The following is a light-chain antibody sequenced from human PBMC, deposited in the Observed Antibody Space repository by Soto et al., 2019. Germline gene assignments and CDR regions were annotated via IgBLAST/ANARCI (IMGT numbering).Light chain of an antibody. CDR1: QSIGTY. J-gene: IGKJ1*01. CDR2: DAS. CDR3: QHRSNSPPTWT. Sequence: DIVLTHSPATLSLSPGDRATLSCRASQSIGTYVAWYQQKHGQAPSLLIYDASNRATGIPARFSGSGSGTDITLTISSLETEDFAVYFCQHRSNSPPTWTFGQGTKVEIK. V-gene: IGKV3-11*01.